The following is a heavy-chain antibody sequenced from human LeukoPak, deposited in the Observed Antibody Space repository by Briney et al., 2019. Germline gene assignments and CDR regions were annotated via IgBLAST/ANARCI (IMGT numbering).Heavy chain of an antibody. CDR3: ARRAKSYCSGGSCYLDY. D-gene: IGHD2-15*01. CDR1: GYSFTSYW. J-gene: IGHJ4*02. Sequence: GEPLKIPCKGSGYSFTSYWISWVRQMPGKGLEWMGRINPSDSYTNYSPSFQGHVTISADKSISTADLQWSSLKASDTAMYYCARRAKSYCSGGSCYLDYWGQGTLVTVSS. CDR2: INPSDSYT. V-gene: IGHV5-10-1*01.